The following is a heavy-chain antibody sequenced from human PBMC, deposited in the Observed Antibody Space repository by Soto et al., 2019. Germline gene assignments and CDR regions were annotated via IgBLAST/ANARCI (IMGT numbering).Heavy chain of an antibody. CDR2: VSAYNGNT. CDR3: ARGGPPIDY. J-gene: IGHJ4*02. V-gene: IGHV1-18*01. Sequence: QVQLVQSGAEVKKPGASVKVSCEASGYTFTNLGISWVRQAPGQGLGGMGWVSAYNGNTNYGQNFTRRVTMTTDTSTSTAYMELRSLRSDDTAVYYCARGGPPIDYWGQGTLVTVSS. CDR1: GYTFTNLG. D-gene: IGHD3-16*01.